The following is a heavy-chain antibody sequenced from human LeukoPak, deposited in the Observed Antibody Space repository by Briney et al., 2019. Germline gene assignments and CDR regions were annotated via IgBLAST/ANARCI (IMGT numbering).Heavy chain of an antibody. V-gene: IGHV4-59*01. CDR1: GGSISSYY. CDR3: AREGATGDNDAFDI. D-gene: IGHD7-27*01. J-gene: IGHJ3*02. Sequence: SETLSLTCTVSGGSISSYYWSWIRQPPGKGLEWIGYIYYSGSTNYNPSLKSRVTISVDTSKNQFSLKLSSVTAADTGVYYCAREGATGDNDAFDIWGQGAMVIVSA. CDR2: IYYSGST.